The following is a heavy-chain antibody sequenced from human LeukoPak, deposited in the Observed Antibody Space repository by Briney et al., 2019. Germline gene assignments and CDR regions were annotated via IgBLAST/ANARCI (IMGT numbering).Heavy chain of an antibody. J-gene: IGHJ6*02. CDR2: MNPNSGNT. Sequence: ASVKVSCKASGYTFTSYDINWVRQATGQGLEWMGWMNPNSGNTGYAQKFQGRVTMTGNTSISTAYMELSSLRSEDTAVYYCARGIAARPFYYYYGMDVWGQGTTVTVSS. CDR3: ARGIAARPFYYYYGMDV. D-gene: IGHD6-6*01. CDR1: GYTFTSYD. V-gene: IGHV1-8*02.